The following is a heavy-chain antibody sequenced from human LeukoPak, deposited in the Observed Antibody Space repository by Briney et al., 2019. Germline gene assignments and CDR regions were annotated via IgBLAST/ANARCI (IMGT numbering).Heavy chain of an antibody. V-gene: IGHV4-4*07. CDR1: GGSISSYY. Sequence: SETLSLTRTVSGGSISSYYRRWIRQPAGKELEWIGRIYTSASTNYNPSLKSRVTMSVDTSKNQFSLKLSSVTAADTAVYYCARCGTSCSLWGQGTLVTVSS. J-gene: IGHJ4*02. D-gene: IGHD2-2*01. CDR2: IYTSAST. CDR3: ARCGTSCSL.